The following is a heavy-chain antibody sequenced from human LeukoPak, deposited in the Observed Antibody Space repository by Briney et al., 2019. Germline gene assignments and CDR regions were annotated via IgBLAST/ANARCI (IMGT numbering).Heavy chain of an antibody. Sequence: GGSLRLSCAASGFSVSNNYISWVRQAPGKGLEWVSVIYSGGSTFYADSVKGRFTISRDNSKNTLYLQMNSLRAEDTAVYYCASDSYSPEYFQHWGQGTLVTVSS. V-gene: IGHV3-66*01. J-gene: IGHJ1*01. CDR2: IYSGGST. CDR3: ASDSYSPEYFQH. D-gene: IGHD2-15*01. CDR1: GFSVSNNY.